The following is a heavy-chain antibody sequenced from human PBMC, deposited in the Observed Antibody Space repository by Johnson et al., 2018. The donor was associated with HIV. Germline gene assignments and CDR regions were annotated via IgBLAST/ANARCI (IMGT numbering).Heavy chain of an antibody. CDR2: LNWNGGST. J-gene: IGHJ3*02. Sequence: EVQLVESGGGVVRPGGSLRLSCAASGFTFDDYGMSWVRQVPGKGLEWVSGLNWNGGSTGYEDSVKGRFTISRDNAKNSLYLQMNSLRVEDTAVYYCARDKYCSGGSCYLDAFDIWGQGTMVIVSS. CDR1: GFTFDDYG. V-gene: IGHV3-20*04. D-gene: IGHD2-15*01. CDR3: ARDKYCSGGSCYLDAFDI.